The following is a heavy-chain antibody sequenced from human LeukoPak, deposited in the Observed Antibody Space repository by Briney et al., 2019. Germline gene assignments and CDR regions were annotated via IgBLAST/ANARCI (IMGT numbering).Heavy chain of an antibody. J-gene: IGHJ4*02. CDR1: GSTITTYA. Sequence: GSVKVSCKASGSTITTYAITWVRQAPGQGLEWMGWIRANNGNTNYAQKFQGRDTMTKDTATDTAYMELSSLRSEDTAVYYCATVSFWGQGTLVTVSS. CDR3: ATVSF. CDR2: IRANNGNT. D-gene: IGHD1-1*01. V-gene: IGHV1-18*01.